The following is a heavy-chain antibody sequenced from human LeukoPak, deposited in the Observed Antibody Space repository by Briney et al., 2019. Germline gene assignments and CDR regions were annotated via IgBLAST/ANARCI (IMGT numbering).Heavy chain of an antibody. CDR3: ARGRAMVRGGHDY. J-gene: IGHJ4*02. CDR1: GGSFSGYY. CDR2: INHSGST. D-gene: IGHD3-10*01. V-gene: IGHV4-34*01. Sequence: PSKTLSLTCAVYGGSFSGYYWSWIRQPPGKGLEWIGEINHSGSTNYNPSLKSRVTISVDTSKNQFSLKLSSVTAADTAVYYCARGRAMVRGGHDYWGQGTLVTVSS.